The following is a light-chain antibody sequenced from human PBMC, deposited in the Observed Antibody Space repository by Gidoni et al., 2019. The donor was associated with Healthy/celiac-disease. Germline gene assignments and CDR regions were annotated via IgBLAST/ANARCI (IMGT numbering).Light chain of an antibody. CDR2: WAS. V-gene: IGKV4-1*01. CDR3: QQYYSTPS. CDR1: QSVLYSSNNKNY. J-gene: IGKJ4*01. Sequence: DIVMTQSPDSLAVSLGERATINCKSSQSVLYSSNNKNYLAWYQQKPGQPPKLLIYWASTRESGVPDRCSGSGPGTDFTLTISSLQAEDVAVYYCQQYYSTPSFGGGTKVEIK.